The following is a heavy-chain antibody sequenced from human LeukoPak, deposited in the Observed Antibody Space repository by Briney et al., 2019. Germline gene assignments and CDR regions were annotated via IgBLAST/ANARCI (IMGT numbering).Heavy chain of an antibody. D-gene: IGHD1-26*01. CDR1: GFTFRSYG. V-gene: IGHV3-30*03. Sequence: GGSLRLSCEASGFTFRSYGMHWVRQAPGKGLEWVALITYDDFYKYYGDSVKGRFTISRDNSKNTLYLQMNSLRPEDTAVYYCAREWDSGSYYLGYFDYWGQGTMVTVSS. CDR3: AREWDSGSYYLGYFDY. J-gene: IGHJ4*02. CDR2: ITYDDFYK.